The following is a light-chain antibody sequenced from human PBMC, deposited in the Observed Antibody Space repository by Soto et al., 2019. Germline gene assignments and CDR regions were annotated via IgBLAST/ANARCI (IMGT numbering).Light chain of an antibody. V-gene: IGKV3-15*01. Sequence: EIVMTQSPATLSVSPGERATLSCRASHSVNSNLAWYQQRPGQAPRLLISGASTRATGVPARFRGSGSETEFTLTISSLQSEAFAVYYCQQYNNWWTFGQGTKVEIK. CDR3: QQYNNWWT. CDR1: HSVNSN. CDR2: GAS. J-gene: IGKJ1*01.